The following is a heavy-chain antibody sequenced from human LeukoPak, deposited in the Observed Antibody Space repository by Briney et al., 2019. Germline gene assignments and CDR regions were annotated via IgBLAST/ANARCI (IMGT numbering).Heavy chain of an antibody. CDR3: ARVGVSAIYYYGMDV. J-gene: IGHJ6*02. Sequence: SETLSLTCTVSGGSISSYYWSWIRQPPGKGLEWIRYIYYSGSTNYNPSLKSRVTISVDTSKNQFSLKLSSVTAADTAVYYCARVGVSAIYYYGMDVWGQGTTVTVSS. D-gene: IGHD2-8*01. V-gene: IGHV4-59*01. CDR1: GGSISSYY. CDR2: IYYSGST.